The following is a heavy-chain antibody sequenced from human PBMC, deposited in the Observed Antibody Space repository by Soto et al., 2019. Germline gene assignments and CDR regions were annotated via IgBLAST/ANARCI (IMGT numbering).Heavy chain of an antibody. CDR1: GLTFRDSA. V-gene: IGHV1-58*01. J-gene: IGHJ3*02. CDR3: AADVLTYGNGGYFFDGFDT. Sequence: SVKVSCKASGLTFRDSAVQCVRQSRGRRLEWIGWIGVGSGNTNYAQDFQGRVTIKRDMSTDTVYMELSSLSSEDSAVFFCAADVLTYGNGGYFFDGFDTWGQGTKVTVS. D-gene: IGHD2-15*01. CDR2: IGVGSGNT.